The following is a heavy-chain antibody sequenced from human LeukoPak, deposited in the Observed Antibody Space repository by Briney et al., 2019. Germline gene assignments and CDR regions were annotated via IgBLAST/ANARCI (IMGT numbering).Heavy chain of an antibody. CDR1: GFIFSGYS. Sequence: GGSLRLSCAASGFIFSGYSMNWVRQAPGKGLEWVSSISGSSDYIYYADSVKGRFTISRDNAKKSPYLQMNSLRAEDTAVYYCTSYYYDDNYFYYMDVWGNGTTVTVSS. D-gene: IGHD3-22*01. J-gene: IGHJ6*03. CDR3: TSYYYDDNYFYYMDV. V-gene: IGHV3-21*01. CDR2: ISGSSDYI.